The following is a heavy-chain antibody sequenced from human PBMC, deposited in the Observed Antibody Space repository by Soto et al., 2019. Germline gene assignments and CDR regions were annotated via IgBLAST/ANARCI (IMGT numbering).Heavy chain of an antibody. D-gene: IGHD1-1*01. CDR3: ARNFRPAHGTEENNSFAP. V-gene: IGHV4-34*01. CDR1: GGSFSGYY. J-gene: IGHJ5*02. CDR2: INHSGST. Sequence: PSETLSLTCAVYGGSFSGYYWSWIRQPPGKGLEWIGEINHSGSTNYNPSLKSRVTISVDTSKNQFSLKLSSVTAADTAVYYRARNFRPAHGTEENNSFAPWAPGTLVTVSP.